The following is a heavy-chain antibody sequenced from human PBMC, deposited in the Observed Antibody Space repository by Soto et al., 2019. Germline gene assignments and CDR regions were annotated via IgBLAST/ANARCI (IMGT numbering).Heavy chain of an antibody. CDR3: ARAGGAANDAFDI. CDR1: GGSISSYY. CDR2: IYYSGST. Sequence: PSETLSLTCTVSGGSISSYYWSWIRQPPGKGLEWIGYIYYSGSTNYNPSLKSRVTISVDTSKNQFSLKLSSVTAADTAVYYCARAGGAANDAFDIWGQGTMVTVSS. D-gene: IGHD3-10*01. J-gene: IGHJ3*02. V-gene: IGHV4-59*01.